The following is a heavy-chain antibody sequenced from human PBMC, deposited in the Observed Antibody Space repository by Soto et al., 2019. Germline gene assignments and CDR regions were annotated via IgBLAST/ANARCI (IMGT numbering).Heavy chain of an antibody. J-gene: IGHJ3*01. CDR1: WDSVPSNTAA. Sequence: QVQLQQSGPGLVKPSQTLSLTCAFSWDSVPSNTAAWYWISQSPSRGHSWLGRTYYRSKWYNDSALSVKSRITINPDTSKNQFSLHLNSVTPDDTAVYYCARISHYCSPYWCRGTMVTVSS. V-gene: IGHV6-1*01. CDR3: ARISHYCSPY. CDR2: TYYRSKWYN. D-gene: IGHD2-15*01.